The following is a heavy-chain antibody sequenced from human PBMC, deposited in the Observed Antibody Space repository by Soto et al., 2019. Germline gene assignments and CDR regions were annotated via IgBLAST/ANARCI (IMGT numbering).Heavy chain of an antibody. D-gene: IGHD5-12*01. Sequence: GGSLRLSCAASGFTFSSYDMHWVRQATGKGLEWVSAIGTAGDTYYPGSVKGRFTISRENAKNSLYLQMNSLRAEDTAVYYCARTYDHFAGGWVYGMDVWGQGTTVTVSS. V-gene: IGHV3-13*01. CDR2: IGTAGDT. CDR1: GFTFSSYD. CDR3: ARTYDHFAGGWVYGMDV. J-gene: IGHJ6*02.